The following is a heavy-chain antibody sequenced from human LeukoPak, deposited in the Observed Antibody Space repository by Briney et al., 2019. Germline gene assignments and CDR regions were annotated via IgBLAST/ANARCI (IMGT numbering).Heavy chain of an antibody. J-gene: IGHJ4*02. CDR3: AKDLGYCTNGVCYRTNYFDY. D-gene: IGHD2-8*01. CDR2: IWYDGSNN. CDR1: GFTFSSYG. V-gene: IGHV3-33*06. Sequence: WGSLRLSCAASGFTFSSYGMHWVRQAPGKGLEWVAVIWYDGSNNYYADSVKGRFTISRDNSKNTLYLQMNSLRAEDTAVYYCAKDLGYCTNGVCYRTNYFDYWGQGTLVTVSS.